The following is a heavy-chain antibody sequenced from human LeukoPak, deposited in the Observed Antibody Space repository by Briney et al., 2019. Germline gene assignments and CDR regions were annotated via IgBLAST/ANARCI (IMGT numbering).Heavy chain of an antibody. J-gene: IGHJ3*02. D-gene: IGHD4-23*01. Sequence: SETLSLTCTVSGGSISSSSYYWSWIRQPPGKGLEWIGYIYYSGSTNYNPSLKSRVTISVDTSKNQFSLKLSSVTAADTAVYYCAARPIDYGGNFQSDAFDIWGQGTMVTVSS. CDR3: AARPIDYGGNFQSDAFDI. CDR2: IYYSGST. V-gene: IGHV4-61*01. CDR1: GGSISSSSYY.